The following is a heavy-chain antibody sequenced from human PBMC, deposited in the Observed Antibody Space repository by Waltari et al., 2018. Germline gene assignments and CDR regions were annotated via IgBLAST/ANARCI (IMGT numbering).Heavy chain of an antibody. D-gene: IGHD3-16*01. V-gene: IGHV4-4*07. J-gene: IGHJ4*02. CDR2: IYTSGST. Sequence: WNGIRKAAGRNTKWVGRIYTSGSTYYNPSPKRRFTMSGDTSTSQFSLKLISVTAADTAVYSCAGEITVAPYYFDSWGQGPPVTVSS. CDR3: AGEITVAPYYFDS.